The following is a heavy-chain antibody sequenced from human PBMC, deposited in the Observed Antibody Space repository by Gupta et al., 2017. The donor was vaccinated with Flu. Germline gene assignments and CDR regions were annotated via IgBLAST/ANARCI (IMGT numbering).Heavy chain of an antibody. Sequence: QVQLQESGPGLVKPSETLSLTCTVSGGSISSYYWSWIRQPPGKGLEWIGYIYYSGSTNYNPSLKRRVTISVDTSKNQFSLKLSSVTAADTAVYYCARRYPGYYSLYYYYGMDVWGQGTTVTVSS. CDR3: ARRYPGYYSLYYYYGMDV. D-gene: IGHD3-22*01. V-gene: IGHV4-59*08. J-gene: IGHJ6*02. CDR2: IYYSGST. CDR1: GGSISSYY.